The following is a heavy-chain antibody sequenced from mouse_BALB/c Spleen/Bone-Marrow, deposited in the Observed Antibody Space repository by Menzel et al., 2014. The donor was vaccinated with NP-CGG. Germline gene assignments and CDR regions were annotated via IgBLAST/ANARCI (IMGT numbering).Heavy chain of an antibody. CDR3: ARWEYDGVPGFAY. J-gene: IGHJ3*01. CDR2: INPYNGGT. D-gene: IGHD2-14*01. Sequence: VQLQQSGPELVKPGASMKISCKASGYSFTGYTMNWVKQSHGKNLEWIGLINPYNGGTSYNQKFKGKATLTVDKSSSTAYMELLSLSSEDSAVYYCARWEYDGVPGFAYWGQGTLVTVSA. CDR1: GYSFTGYT. V-gene: IGHV1-18*01.